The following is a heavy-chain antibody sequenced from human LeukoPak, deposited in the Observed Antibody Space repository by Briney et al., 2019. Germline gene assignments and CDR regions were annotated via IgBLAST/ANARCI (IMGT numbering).Heavy chain of an antibody. D-gene: IGHD2-8*01. J-gene: IGHJ2*01. Sequence: SETLSLTCAVYGGSFSGYYWSWIRQPPGKGLEWIGEINHSGNTNYYPSLKSRLTISVDTSKNQFSLKLSSVTAADTAVYYCARTARSYCTNGVCSASWYFDLWGRGTLVTVSS. V-gene: IGHV4-34*01. CDR2: INHSGNT. CDR3: ARTARSYCTNGVCSASWYFDL. CDR1: GGSFSGYY.